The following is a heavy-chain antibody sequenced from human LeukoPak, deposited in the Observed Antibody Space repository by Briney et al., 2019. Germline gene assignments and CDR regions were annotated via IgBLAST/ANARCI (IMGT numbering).Heavy chain of an antibody. CDR1: GDSMTRGGYY. CDR2: IYHSGTT. J-gene: IGHJ4*02. D-gene: IGHD4-11*01. Sequence: SQTLSLTCTVSGDSMTRGGYYWSWVRQHPGKGLEWVGFIYHSGTTFYNPSLESRATISVDTSQNQFSLKLTSVTAADTAVYYCARAVDYRNYFDYWGQGALVTVSS. CDR3: ARAVDYRNYFDY. V-gene: IGHV4-31*03.